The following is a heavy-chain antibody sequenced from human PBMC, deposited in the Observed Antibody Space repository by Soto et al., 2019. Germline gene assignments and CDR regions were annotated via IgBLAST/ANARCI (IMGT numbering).Heavy chain of an antibody. CDR3: ARGKAGYSGYVEGNAFDI. D-gene: IGHD5-12*01. CDR1: GFTFSSYA. Sequence: QVQLVESGGGVVQPGRSLRLSCAASGFTFSSYAMHWVRQAPGKGLEWVAVISCDGSNKYYADSVKGRFTISRDNSKNTLYLQMNSLRAEDTAVYYCARGKAGYSGYVEGNAFDIWGQGTMVTVSS. J-gene: IGHJ3*02. CDR2: ISCDGSNK. V-gene: IGHV3-30-3*01.